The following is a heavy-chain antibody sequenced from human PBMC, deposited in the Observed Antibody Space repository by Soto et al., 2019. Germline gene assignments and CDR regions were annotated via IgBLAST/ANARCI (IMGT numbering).Heavy chain of an antibody. CDR3: AKGNLGYRYGIYY. V-gene: IGHV3-30*18. D-gene: IGHD5-18*01. J-gene: IGHJ4*02. CDR1: GFTFSSYG. CDR2: ISYDGSNK. Sequence: QVQLVESGGGVVQPGRSLRLSCAASGFTFSSYGMHWVRQAPGKGLEWVAVISYDGSNKYYADSVKGRFTISRDNSKNPLDLKMNSLRAEDTAVYYCAKGNLGYRYGIYYWGQGTLVTVSS.